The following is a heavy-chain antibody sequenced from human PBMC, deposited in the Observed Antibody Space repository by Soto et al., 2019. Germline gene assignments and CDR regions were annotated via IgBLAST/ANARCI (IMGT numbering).Heavy chain of an antibody. CDR3: ARESPLEWLLYDGPLGY. J-gene: IGHJ4*02. Sequence: GGSLRLSCAASGFTFSSYWMHWVRQAPGKGLVWVSRINSDGSSTSYADSVKGRFTISRDNAKNTLYLQMNSLRAEDTAVYYCARESPLEWLLYDGPLGYWGQGTLVTVSS. D-gene: IGHD3-3*01. V-gene: IGHV3-74*01. CDR2: INSDGSST. CDR1: GFTFSSYW.